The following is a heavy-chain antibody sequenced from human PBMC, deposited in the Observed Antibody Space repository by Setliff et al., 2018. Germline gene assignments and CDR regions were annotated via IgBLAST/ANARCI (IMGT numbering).Heavy chain of an antibody. Sequence: GGSLRLSCAASGFNLRTSSMNWVRQAPGKGLEWVSTINWDGRTKGYADSVKGRFTISRDNARNYLYLQMNSLRAEDTAVYYCARDACPYSSNWCHHFDYWGQGTLVTVSS. CDR3: ARDACPYSSNWCHHFDY. J-gene: IGHJ4*02. CDR2: INWDGRTK. V-gene: IGHV3-20*04. CDR1: GFNLRTSS. D-gene: IGHD6-13*01.